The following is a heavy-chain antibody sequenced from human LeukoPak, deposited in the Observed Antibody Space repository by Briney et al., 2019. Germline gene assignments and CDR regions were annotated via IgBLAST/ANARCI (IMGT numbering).Heavy chain of an antibody. CDR3: ARDKGYYDYVWGSYRRGYDAFDI. Sequence: GGSLRLSCAASGFTFSDYYMSWIRQAPGKGLEWVSYISTSGSNIYYADSVRGRFTISRDDAKNSLYLQMNSLRAEDTAVYYCARDKGYYDYVWGSYRRGYDAFDIWGQGTMVTVSS. CDR1: GFTFSDYY. V-gene: IGHV3-11*04. J-gene: IGHJ3*02. D-gene: IGHD3-16*02. CDR2: ISTSGSNI.